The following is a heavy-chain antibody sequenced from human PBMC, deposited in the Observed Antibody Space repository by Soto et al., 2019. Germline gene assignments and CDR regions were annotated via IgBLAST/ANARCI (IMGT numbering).Heavy chain of an antibody. V-gene: IGHV3-64*01. J-gene: IGHJ6*03. D-gene: IGHD3-10*01. CDR3: ARDAGRVAAGYYYYMDV. CDR2: ISSNGGST. Sequence: GGSLRLSCAASGFTFSSYAMHWVRQAPGKGLEYVSAISSNGGSTYYANSVKGRFTISRDNSKNTLYLQMGSLRAEDMAVYYCARDAGRVAAGYYYYMDVWGKGTTVIVSS. CDR1: GFTFSSYA.